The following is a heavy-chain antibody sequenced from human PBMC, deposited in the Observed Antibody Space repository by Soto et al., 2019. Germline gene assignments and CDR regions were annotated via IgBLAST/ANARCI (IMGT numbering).Heavy chain of an antibody. Sequence: QVQLVQSGAEVKKPGSSVKVSCKASGGTFSSYAISWVRQAPGQGLEWMGGIIPIFGTANYAQKYQGRVTINADESTSTAYMELSSLRSEDKAVYYCARGLERRYDSDYGMDVWGQGTTVTVSS. CDR1: GGTFSSYA. V-gene: IGHV1-69*01. CDR2: IIPIFGTA. CDR3: ARGLERRYDSDYGMDV. J-gene: IGHJ6*02. D-gene: IGHD1-1*01.